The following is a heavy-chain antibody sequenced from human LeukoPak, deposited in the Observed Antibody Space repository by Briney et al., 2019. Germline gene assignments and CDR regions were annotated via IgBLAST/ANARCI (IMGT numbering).Heavy chain of an antibody. V-gene: IGHV4-4*07. D-gene: IGHD3-3*01. Sequence: PSETLSLTCTVSGGSISSYYWSWIRQPAGKGLEWIGRIYTSGSTNYNPSLSSLVTMSVDTSKNHFSLKLSSVSAADTAVYYSVRSDFWSGYPLFYYYYTDVWGKGTTVTVSS. CDR1: GGSISSYY. CDR2: IYTSGST. J-gene: IGHJ6*03. CDR3: VRSDFWSGYPLFYYYYTDV.